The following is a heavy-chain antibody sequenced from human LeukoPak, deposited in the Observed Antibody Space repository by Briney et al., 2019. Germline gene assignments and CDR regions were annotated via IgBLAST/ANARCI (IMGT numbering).Heavy chain of an antibody. V-gene: IGHV5-51*01. Sequence: GASLQISCKGSGSSFTSYWIGWVCQLPGKGLEWMGIIYPGDSDTRYSPSFQGQVTISADKSISTAYLQWSSLKASDTAMYYCARHEKYYYDSSGYSWNWFDPWGQGTLVTVSS. CDR1: GSSFTSYW. CDR3: ARHEKYYYDSSGYSWNWFDP. J-gene: IGHJ5*02. D-gene: IGHD3-22*01. CDR2: IYPGDSDT.